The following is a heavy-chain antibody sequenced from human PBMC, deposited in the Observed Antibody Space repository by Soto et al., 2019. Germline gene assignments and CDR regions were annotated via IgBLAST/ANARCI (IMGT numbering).Heavy chain of an antibody. D-gene: IGHD2-15*01. J-gene: IGHJ6*02. CDR1: GFSVSDYY. V-gene: IGHV3-11*01. CDR3: AGINFSGGSCQNYHFALDD. CDR2: ISRSSTKV. Sequence: QVQLVESGGGLAKPGGSLRLSCAASGFSVSDYYMHWIRQAPGKGLEWVSSISRSSTKVNYADSVKGRFTISRDNTTNSLYLQMNTLRADDTALYFCAGINFSGGSCQNYHFALDDWGQGATVSVSS.